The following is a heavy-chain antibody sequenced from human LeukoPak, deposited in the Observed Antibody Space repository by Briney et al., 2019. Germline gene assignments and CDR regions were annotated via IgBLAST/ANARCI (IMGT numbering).Heavy chain of an antibody. Sequence: GGSLRLSCATSGFTFSNAWMNWVRQAPGKGLEWVGRIRSNSDGGTIDYAAPVKGRFTLSRGDSKTTLYLQMNSLQTEDTAVYYCATDFYDSTWGQGTLVTVSS. CDR2: IRSNSDGGTI. V-gene: IGHV3-15*07. CDR1: GFTFSNAW. J-gene: IGHJ5*02. CDR3: ATDFYDST. D-gene: IGHD3-22*01.